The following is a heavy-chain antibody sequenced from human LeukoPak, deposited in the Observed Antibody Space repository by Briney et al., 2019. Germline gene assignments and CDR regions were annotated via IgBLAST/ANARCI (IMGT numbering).Heavy chain of an antibody. CDR3: ARGGTPGYSSGRIDY. D-gene: IGHD6-19*01. Sequence: GGSLRLSCVASGFSFSNHGMHWVRQAPGKGLEWVSVIYSAGNTYYADSVKGRFTISRHNSENTLYLHMSSLRVEDTAVYFCARGGTPGYSSGRIDYWGQGTLVTVSS. CDR2: IYSAGNT. V-gene: IGHV3-53*04. CDR1: GFSFSNHG. J-gene: IGHJ4*02.